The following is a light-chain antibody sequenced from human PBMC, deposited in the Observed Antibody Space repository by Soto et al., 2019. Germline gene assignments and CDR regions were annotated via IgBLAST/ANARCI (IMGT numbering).Light chain of an antibody. CDR2: AAS. CDR1: QSISSY. Sequence: DIQMIHSPSSMSASVGDIVTITLRSSQSISSYLNWYQQKPGKAPKLLIYAASSLQSGVPSRFSGSESGTDFTLTINSLQPEDFATYYCQQSYSIPFTFGPGTKVAIK. V-gene: IGKV1-39*01. J-gene: IGKJ3*01. CDR3: QQSYSIPFT.